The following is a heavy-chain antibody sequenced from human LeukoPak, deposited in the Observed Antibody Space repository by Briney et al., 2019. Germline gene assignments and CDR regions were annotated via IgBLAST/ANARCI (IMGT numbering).Heavy chain of an antibody. CDR2: IYYSGGT. Sequence: SETLSLTCTVSGGSISSGDYYWSWIRQPPGKGLEWVGYIYYSGGTYYNPSLKSRVTMSVDTSKNKFSLKLSSVTAADTAVYYCASQDGDSHAYAFDIWGQGTMVTVSS. CDR1: GGSISSGDYY. V-gene: IGHV4-30-4*01. D-gene: IGHD4-17*01. CDR3: ASQDGDSHAYAFDI. J-gene: IGHJ3*02.